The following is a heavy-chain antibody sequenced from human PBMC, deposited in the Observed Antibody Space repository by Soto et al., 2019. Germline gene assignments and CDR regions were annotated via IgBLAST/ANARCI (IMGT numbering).Heavy chain of an antibody. V-gene: IGHV3-30-3*01. CDR2: ISYDGSNK. CDR3: ARDFLGAITMIVVVIGGIDY. J-gene: IGHJ4*02. CDR1: GFTFSSYA. Sequence: QVQLVESGGGVVQPGRSLRLSCAASGFTFSSYAMHWVRQAPGKGLEWVAVISYDGSNKYYADSVKGRFTISRDNSKNTLYLQMNSLRAEDTAVYYCARDFLGAITMIVVVIGGIDYWGQGTLVTVSS. D-gene: IGHD3-22*01.